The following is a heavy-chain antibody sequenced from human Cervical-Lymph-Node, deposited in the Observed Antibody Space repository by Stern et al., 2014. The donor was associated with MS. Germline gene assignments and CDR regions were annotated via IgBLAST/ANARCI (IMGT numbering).Heavy chain of an antibody. J-gene: IGHJ4*02. V-gene: IGHV5-51*03. D-gene: IGHD6-13*01. CDR1: GYRFSSYW. CDR3: VRLKSSIAPADY. CDR2: IHPVDSDT. Sequence: VQLVQSGAEVEKPGQSLTISCQGSGYRFSSYWIGWVRQMPGKGLEWMGIIHPVDSDTRYSPSFQAQVTMSVDKSSSTAYLQWSSLTASDTAVYYCVRLKSSIAPADYWGQGTLVTVSS.